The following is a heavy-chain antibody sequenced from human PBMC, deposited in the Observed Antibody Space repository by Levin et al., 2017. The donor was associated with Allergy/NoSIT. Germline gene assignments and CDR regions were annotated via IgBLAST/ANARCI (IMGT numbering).Heavy chain of an antibody. D-gene: IGHD6-13*01. CDR3: ARESYGSSWYEVYYYYYGMDV. J-gene: IGHJ6*02. Sequence: GESLKISCAASGFTFSSYGMHWVRQAPGKGLEWVAVIWYDGSNKYYADSVKGRFTISRDNSKNTLYLQMNSLRAEDTAVYYCARESYGSSWYEVYYYYYGMDVWGQGTTVTVSS. CDR2: IWYDGSNK. CDR1: GFTFSSYG. V-gene: IGHV3-33*01.